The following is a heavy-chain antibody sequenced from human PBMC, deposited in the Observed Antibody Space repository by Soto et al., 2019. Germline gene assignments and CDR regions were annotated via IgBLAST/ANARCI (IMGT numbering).Heavy chain of an antibody. CDR3: ALTAAEPETLRSRYTFHH. Sequence: QVQLQESGPGLLKPSETLSLTCSVSGPSVSDKTFYWSGLRQSPGKGLEWGGYNYNSGTTNYNPSLKGRVTIAVETCKNQSYQRLNTATAADTAPYYYALTAAEPETLRSRYTFHHWREGKLVTATS. D-gene: IGHD7-27*01. CDR1: GPSVSDKTFY. CDR2: NYNSGTT. V-gene: IGHV4-61*01. J-gene: IGHJ4*02.